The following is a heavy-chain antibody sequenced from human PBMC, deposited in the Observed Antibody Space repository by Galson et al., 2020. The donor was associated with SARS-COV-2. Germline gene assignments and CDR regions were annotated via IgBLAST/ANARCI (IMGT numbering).Heavy chain of an antibody. V-gene: IGHV4-39*01. CDR1: GGSISSSSYY. J-gene: IGHJ6*02. CDR3: ARRRVGYCSSTCCCVNYCYGVDV. Sequence: SETLSLTCTVSGGSISSSSYYWGWIRQTPGKGLEWIGSIYYSGSTYYNPSLKSRVTISVDTSKNQFSLKLSSVTAADTAVYYCARRRVGYCSSTCCCVNYCYGVDVWGQGTTVTVSS. CDR2: IYYSGST. D-gene: IGHD2-2*01.